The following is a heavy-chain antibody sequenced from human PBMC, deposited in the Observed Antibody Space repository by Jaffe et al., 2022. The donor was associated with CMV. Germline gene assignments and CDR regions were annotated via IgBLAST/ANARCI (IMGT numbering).Heavy chain of an antibody. CDR2: FYPGDSDT. CDR3: ARGGSGTHYPFDQ. CDR1: GYRFTDYW. D-gene: IGHD1-26*01. J-gene: IGHJ4*02. V-gene: IGHV5-51*01. Sequence: EVKLVQSGAEVRKPGESLKISCRGFGYRFTDYWIAWVRQMPGKGLEWMGLFYPGDSDTTYSPSFQGQVTFSADKSISTAYLQWSSLKASDTAIYYCARGGSGTHYPFDQWGQGTLVTVSS.